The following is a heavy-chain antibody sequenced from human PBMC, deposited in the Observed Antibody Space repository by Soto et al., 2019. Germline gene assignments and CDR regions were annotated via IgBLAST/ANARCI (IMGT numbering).Heavy chain of an antibody. V-gene: IGHV2-5*02. CDR2: IYWDDDR. CDR1: GFSLNTDGLG. CDR3: VHSFRSYWSRSGSPDYFDL. J-gene: IGHJ4*02. Sequence: QITLKESGPTLVKPTQTLTLTCTFSGFSLNTDGLGVAWIRQPPGKAPEWLALIYWDDDRRYSPSLRSSLTITKYTSGDRVVLTLTNVDPLDTATYFFVHSFRSYWSRSGSPDYFDLWGQGTLVTVSS. D-gene: IGHD3-10*01.